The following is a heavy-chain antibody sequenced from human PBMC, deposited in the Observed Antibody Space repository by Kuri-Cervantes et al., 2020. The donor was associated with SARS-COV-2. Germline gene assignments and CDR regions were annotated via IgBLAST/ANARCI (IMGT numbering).Heavy chain of an antibody. Sequence: GSLRLSCAVSGGSISSSNWWSWVRQPPGKGLEWIGEIYHSGSTNYNPSLKSRVTISVDKSKNQFSLKLSSVTAADTAVYYCARLTTLHHRFGNDFWTGYYLLGDVWGQGTQVTVSS. V-gene: IGHV4-4*02. CDR1: GGSISSSNW. J-gene: IGHJ4*02. CDR2: IYHSGST. D-gene: IGHD3/OR15-3a*01. CDR3: ARLTTLHHRFGNDFWTGYYLLGDV.